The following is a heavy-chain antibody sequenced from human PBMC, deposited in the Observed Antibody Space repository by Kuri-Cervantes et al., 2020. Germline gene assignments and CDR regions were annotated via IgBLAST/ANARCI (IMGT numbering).Heavy chain of an antibody. CDR1: GGSISSGGYY. D-gene: IGHD3-22*01. CDR2: IYYSGST. Sequence: GSLRLSCTVSGGSISSGGYYWSWIRQPPGKGLEWIGSIYYSGSTYYNPSLKSRVTISVDTSKNQFSLKLSSVTAADTAVYYCARDDSSGYYYAGYYYYGMDVWGQGTTVTVSS. CDR3: ARDDSSGYYYAGYYYYGMDV. J-gene: IGHJ6*02. V-gene: IGHV4-39*07.